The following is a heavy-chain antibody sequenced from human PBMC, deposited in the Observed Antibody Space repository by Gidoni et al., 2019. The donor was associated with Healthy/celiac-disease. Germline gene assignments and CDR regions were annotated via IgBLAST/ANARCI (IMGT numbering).Heavy chain of an antibody. Sequence: GLEWVGRIKSKTDGGTTDYAAPVKGRFTISRDDSKNTLYLQMNSLRTEDTAVYYGSSGSDFDYWGQGTLVTVSS. V-gene: IGHV3-15*01. CDR3: SSGSDFDY. CDR2: IKSKTDGGTT. D-gene: IGHD5-12*01. J-gene: IGHJ4*02.